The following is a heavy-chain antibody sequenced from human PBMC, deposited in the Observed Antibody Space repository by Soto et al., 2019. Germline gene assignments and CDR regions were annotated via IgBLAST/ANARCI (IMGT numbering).Heavy chain of an antibody. Sequence: GGSRRLSCAASGFTFSSYSMNWVRQAPGKGLEWVSSISSSSSYIYYADSVKGRFTISRDNAKNSLYLQMNSPRAEDTAVYYCARDRRSQYCSSTSCYVDWFDPWGQGTLVTVSS. J-gene: IGHJ5*02. CDR1: GFTFSSYS. V-gene: IGHV3-21*01. CDR3: ARDRRSQYCSSTSCYVDWFDP. CDR2: ISSSSSYI. D-gene: IGHD2-2*01.